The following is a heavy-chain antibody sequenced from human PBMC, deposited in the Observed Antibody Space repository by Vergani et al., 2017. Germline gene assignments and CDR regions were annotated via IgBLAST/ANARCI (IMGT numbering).Heavy chain of an antibody. D-gene: IGHD3-3*01. CDR1: GGSFSGYY. J-gene: IGHJ4*02. CDR2: INHSGST. Sequence: QVQLQQWGAGLLKPSETLSLTCAVYGGSFSGYYWSWIRQPPGKGLEWIGEINHSGSTNYNPSLKSRVTISVDTSKNQFSLKLSSVTAADTAVYYCALRFLKTRRIHYDYWGQGTLVTVSS. CDR3: ALRFLKTRRIHYDY. V-gene: IGHV4-34*01.